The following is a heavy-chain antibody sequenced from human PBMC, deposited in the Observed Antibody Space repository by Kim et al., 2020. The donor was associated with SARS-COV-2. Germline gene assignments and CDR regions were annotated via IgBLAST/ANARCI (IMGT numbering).Heavy chain of an antibody. CDR2: IKQDGSEN. CDR1: GFTSSGYW. Sequence: GGSLRLSCAGSGFTSSGYWMSWVRQAPGKGLEWVAYIKQDGSENYYADSVKGRFIISRDNARNSLYLQMNSLRAEDTAVYYCARGNYSLDVWGQGTMVIVSS. CDR3: ARGNYSLDV. V-gene: IGHV3-7*03. J-gene: IGHJ6*02.